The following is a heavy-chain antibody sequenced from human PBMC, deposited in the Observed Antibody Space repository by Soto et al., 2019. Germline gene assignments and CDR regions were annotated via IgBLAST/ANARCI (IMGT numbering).Heavy chain of an antibody. CDR2: INHSGST. V-gene: IGHV4-34*01. Sequence: SETLSLTCAVYGGSFSGYYWSWIRQPPGKGLEWIGEINHSGSTNYNPSLKSRVTISVDTSKNQFSLKLSSVTAADTAVYYCERGGSGWPYYYYGMDVWGQGTTVTVSS. J-gene: IGHJ6*02. CDR3: ERGGSGWPYYYYGMDV. CDR1: GGSFSGYY. D-gene: IGHD6-19*01.